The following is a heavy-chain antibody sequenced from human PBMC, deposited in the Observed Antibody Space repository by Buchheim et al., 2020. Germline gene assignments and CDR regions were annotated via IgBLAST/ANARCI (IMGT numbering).Heavy chain of an antibody. D-gene: IGHD3-22*01. CDR2: ISYDGSNK. Sequence: QVQLVESGGGVVQPGRSLRLSCAASGFTFSSYGMHWVRQAPGKGLEWVAVISYDGSNKYYADSVKGRFTISRDNSKNTLYLQMNSLRAEDTAVYYCAKEVAYYYDSSGYYFDYWGQGTL. CDR1: GFTFSSYG. J-gene: IGHJ4*02. V-gene: IGHV3-30*18. CDR3: AKEVAYYYDSSGYYFDY.